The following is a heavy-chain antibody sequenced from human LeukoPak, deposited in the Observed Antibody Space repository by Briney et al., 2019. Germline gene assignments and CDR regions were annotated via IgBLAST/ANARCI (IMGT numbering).Heavy chain of an antibody. D-gene: IGHD3-10*01. Sequence: PSETLSLTCTVSGGSISNYYWSWIRQPPGKGLEWIGYIYYGGSTNYSPSLRSRVTISVDTSKNQFSLKLSSVTAADTAVYYCARSHGSGSYYNLNDYWGQGTLVTVSS. CDR3: ARSHGSGSYYNLNDY. V-gene: IGHV4-59*01. CDR2: IYYGGST. CDR1: GGSISNYY. J-gene: IGHJ4*02.